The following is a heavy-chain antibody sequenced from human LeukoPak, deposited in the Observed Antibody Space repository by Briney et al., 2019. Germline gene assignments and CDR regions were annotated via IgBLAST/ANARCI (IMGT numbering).Heavy chain of an antibody. J-gene: IGHJ4*02. V-gene: IGHV3-23*01. CDR2: ISGSGGST. CDR1: GFTFSSYA. D-gene: IGHD2-15*01. Sequence: PGGSLRLSCAASGFTFSSYAMSWVRQAPGKGLEWVSAISGSGGSTYYADSVKGRFTISRDNSKNTLYLQMNSLRAEDTAVYYCASGYCSGGSCYPYPSFDYWGQGTLVTVSS. CDR3: ASGYCSGGSCYPYPSFDY.